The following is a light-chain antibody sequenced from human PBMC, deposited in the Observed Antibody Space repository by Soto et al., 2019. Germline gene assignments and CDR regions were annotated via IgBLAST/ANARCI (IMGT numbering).Light chain of an antibody. Sequence: EIVMTQSPATLSVYPWETATLSCRASQYVSNKVAWYQQKPGQAPNLLILGASTRATGVPARFSGSGSGTEFTLSISSLQSEDFAVYYCQQYKQWPPFTFGQGTRLEIK. J-gene: IGKJ5*01. CDR1: QYVSNK. V-gene: IGKV3-15*01. CDR2: GAS. CDR3: QQYKQWPPFT.